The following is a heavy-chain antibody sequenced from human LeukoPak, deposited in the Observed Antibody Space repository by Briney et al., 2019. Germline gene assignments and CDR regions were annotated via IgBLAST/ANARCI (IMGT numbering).Heavy chain of an antibody. CDR1: GYTFTSYD. CDR2: MNPNSGNT. J-gene: IGHJ5*02. D-gene: IGHD2-2*01. CDR3: ARDLTSYHHFDP. Sequence: GASVKVSCKASGYTFTSYDINWVRQATGQGLEWMGWMNPNSGNTGYAQKFQGRVTMTRNTSISTAYMELSSLGSEDTAVYYCARDLTSYHHFDPWGQGTLVTVSS. V-gene: IGHV1-8*01.